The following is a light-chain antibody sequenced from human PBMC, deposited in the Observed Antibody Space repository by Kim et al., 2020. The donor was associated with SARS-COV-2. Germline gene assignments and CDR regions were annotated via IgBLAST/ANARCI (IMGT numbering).Light chain of an antibody. V-gene: IGLV4-69*01. CDR1: SGHSSYA. J-gene: IGLJ3*02. CDR2: LNSDGSH. CDR3: QTWGTGIRV. Sequence: ASVKLTCTLISGHSSYASAWHQQQPEKGPRYLMKLNSDGSHSKGDGIPDRFSGSSSGAERYLTISSLQSEDEADYYCQTWGTGIRVFGGGTQLTVL.